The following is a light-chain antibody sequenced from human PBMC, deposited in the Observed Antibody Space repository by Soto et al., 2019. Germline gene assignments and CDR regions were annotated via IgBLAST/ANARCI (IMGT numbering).Light chain of an antibody. CDR1: QSVSSN. V-gene: IGKV3-15*01. CDR2: GAS. CDR3: QQYNSWPPWT. Sequence: EIVMTQSPATLSVSPGERATLSCRASQSVSSNLAWYQQKPGQAPRLLIYGASTRATGIPARFSGSGSGTEFTLIISSLQSEDFAVYYCQQYNSWPPWTFGQGTKLEIK. J-gene: IGKJ2*02.